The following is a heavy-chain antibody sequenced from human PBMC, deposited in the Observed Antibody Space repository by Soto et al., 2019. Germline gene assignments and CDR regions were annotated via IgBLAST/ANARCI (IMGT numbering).Heavy chain of an antibody. V-gene: IGHV3-21*01. D-gene: IGHD2-2*01. CDR3: VKGSRECISTACYGVHFDY. CDR2: ISSSSSYI. J-gene: IGHJ4*02. Sequence: PGGSLRLSCAASGFTFSSYSMNWVRQAPGKGLEWVSSISSSSSYIYYADSVKGRFTISRDNAKNSLYLQMNSLRAEDTAVYYCVKGSRECISTACYGVHFDYWGQGSLVTVSS. CDR1: GFTFSSYS.